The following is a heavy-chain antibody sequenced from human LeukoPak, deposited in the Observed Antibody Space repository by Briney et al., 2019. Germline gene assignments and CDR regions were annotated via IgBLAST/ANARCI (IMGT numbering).Heavy chain of an antibody. CDR2: ISYDGNNK. J-gene: IGHJ4*02. CDR1: GFTFSSYA. CDR3: ARDEVVVIRGYFDY. V-gene: IGHV3-30*04. D-gene: IGHD3-22*01. Sequence: PGGSLRLSCAASGFTFSSYAMHWVRQAPGKGLEWVAVISYDGNNKYYADSVKGRFTISRDNSKNTLYLQMNSLRAEDTAVYYCARDEVVVIRGYFDYWGQGTLVTVSS.